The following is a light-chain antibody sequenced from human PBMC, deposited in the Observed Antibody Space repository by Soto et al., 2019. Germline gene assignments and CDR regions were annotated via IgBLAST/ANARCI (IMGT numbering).Light chain of an antibody. Sequence: QSVLTQPPSASGAPGQRVTISCSGRTSNIGTNYVFWYQHLPGTAPKLLIYRNDQRPSGVPDRFSGSESGTSASLAISGLRSEDEADYYCAAWDDSLSVWVFGGGTKLTVL. CDR3: AAWDDSLSVWV. CDR2: RND. V-gene: IGLV1-47*01. CDR1: TSNIGTNY. J-gene: IGLJ3*02.